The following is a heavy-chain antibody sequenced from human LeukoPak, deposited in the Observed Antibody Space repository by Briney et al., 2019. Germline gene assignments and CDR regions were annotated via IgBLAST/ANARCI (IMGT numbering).Heavy chain of an antibody. CDR2: IKSKTDGGTT. V-gene: IGHV3-15*01. J-gene: IGHJ4*02. CDR1: GFTFSYAW. D-gene: IGHD3-22*01. CDR3: TTTLYYYDSSDDY. Sequence: GGSLRLSCAASGFTFSYAWMSWVRQAPGKGLEWVGRIKSKTDGGTTNYAAPVKGRFTISRDDSRNTPYLQMNSLKTEDAAVYYCTTTLYYYDSSDDYWGQGTLVTVSS.